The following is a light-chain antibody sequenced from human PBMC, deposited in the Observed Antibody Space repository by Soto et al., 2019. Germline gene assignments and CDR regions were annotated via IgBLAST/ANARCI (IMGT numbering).Light chain of an antibody. CDR2: GAS. V-gene: IGKV3-20*01. CDR3: QQYGGSPIT. Sequence: SVLTQSPGALALSPGERVTLSCRASQSVTTRLAWYQHKPGQAPRLLMSGASSRASGVPVRFSGSGSGTDFTPTISRLEPEDFALYYCQQYGGSPITFGLGTRLEIK. CDR1: QSVTTR. J-gene: IGKJ5*01.